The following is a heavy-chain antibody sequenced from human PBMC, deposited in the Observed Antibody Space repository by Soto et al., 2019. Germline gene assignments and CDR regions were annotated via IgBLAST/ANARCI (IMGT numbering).Heavy chain of an antibody. CDR3: ARRVEGGPERLYFDY. CDR1: GGSISSSSYY. CDR2: IYYSGST. V-gene: IGHV4-39*01. D-gene: IGHD3-10*01. Sequence: SLTCTVSGGSISSSSYYWGWIRQPPGKGLEWIGSIYYSGSTYHNPSLKSRVTISVDTSKNQFSLKLSSVTAADTAVYYCARRVEGGPERLYFDYWGQGTLVTVSS. J-gene: IGHJ4*02.